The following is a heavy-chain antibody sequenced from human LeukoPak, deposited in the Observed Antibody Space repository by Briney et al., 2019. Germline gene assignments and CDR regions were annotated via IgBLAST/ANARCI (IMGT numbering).Heavy chain of an antibody. J-gene: IGHJ5*02. Sequence: GGSLRLSCAASGFTFSSYSTNWVRQAPGKGLEWVSSISSSSSYIYYADSVKGRFTISRDNAKNSLYLQMNSLRAEDTAVYYCAREVPGYNWFDPWGQGTLVTVSS. CDR3: AREVPGYNWFDP. V-gene: IGHV3-21*01. CDR2: ISSSSSYI. CDR1: GFTFSSYS. D-gene: IGHD1-1*01.